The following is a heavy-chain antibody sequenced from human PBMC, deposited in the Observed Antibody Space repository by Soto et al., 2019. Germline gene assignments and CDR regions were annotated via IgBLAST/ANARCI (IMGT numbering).Heavy chain of an antibody. J-gene: IGHJ6*02. D-gene: IGHD2-21*02. V-gene: IGHV3-33*08. CDR3: ARSDCTGAYCYSWPFNYGVDV. CDR2: IWYDGSNK. CDR1: GFTFNTYG. Sequence: QVQLVESGGGVVQPGGSLRLSCTTSGFTFNTYGMHWVRQAPGKGLEWVAIIWYDGSNKYYADSVKGRFTISRDNSKKTLYWRMNSLRAEDTALYYCARSDCTGAYCYSWPFNYGVDVWGQGTTVTVSS.